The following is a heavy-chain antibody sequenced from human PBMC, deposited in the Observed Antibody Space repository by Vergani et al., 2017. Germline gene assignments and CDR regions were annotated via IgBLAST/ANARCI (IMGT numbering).Heavy chain of an antibody. D-gene: IGHD6-19*01. CDR2: ISAYNGNP. V-gene: IGHV1-18*04. Sequence: QVQLVQSGAEVKKPGASVKVSCKASGYTFTSYGISWVRQAPGQGLEWMGGISAYNGNPTYAQKLQGRVTMTTDTSTSTAYMELRSLRSNDTAVYYCAGEQWLPIDYFDYWGQGTLVIVSS. CDR1: GYTFTSYG. CDR3: AGEQWLPIDYFDY. J-gene: IGHJ4*02.